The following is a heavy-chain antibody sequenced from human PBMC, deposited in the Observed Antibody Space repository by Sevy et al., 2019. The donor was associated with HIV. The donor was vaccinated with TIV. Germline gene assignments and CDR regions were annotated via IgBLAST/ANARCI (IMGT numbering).Heavy chain of an antibody. CDR1: GDSISNYY. Sequence: SETLSLTCNVSGDSISNYYWSWIRQPPGKGLEWIGYIYYSRSTNYNPSLKSRLTISKDTSKNQISLKLSSVTAADTAVYYCARALQSYYYGMDVWGQGTPVTVSS. V-gene: IGHV4-59*01. CDR2: IYYSRST. J-gene: IGHJ6*02. CDR3: ARALQSYYYGMDV. D-gene: IGHD4-4*01.